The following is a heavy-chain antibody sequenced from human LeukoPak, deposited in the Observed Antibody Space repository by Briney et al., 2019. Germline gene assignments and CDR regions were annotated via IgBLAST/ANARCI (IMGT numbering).Heavy chain of an antibody. V-gene: IGHV3-48*01. Sequence: RTGGSLRLSCAASGFTFSSYSMNWVRQAPGKGLEWVSYISDSSTTMYYADSVKGRFTISRDNAKNSLYLQMNSLRAEDTAVYYCARDSGFWTWRGFDYWGQGTLVTVSS. CDR1: GFTFSSYS. J-gene: IGHJ4*02. D-gene: IGHD3/OR15-3a*01. CDR2: ISDSSTTM. CDR3: ARDSGFWTWRGFDY.